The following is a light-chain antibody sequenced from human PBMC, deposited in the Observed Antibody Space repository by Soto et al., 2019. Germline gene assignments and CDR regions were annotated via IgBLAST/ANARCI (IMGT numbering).Light chain of an antibody. CDR3: NSHTISNTRV. CDR1: SSDVGGYNF. CDR2: EVT. Sequence: SVLTQPPSASGSPGQSVAISCTGASSDVGGYNFVSWYQQHPGKAPKLMIYEVTKRPSGVPDRFSGSKSGNTASLTVSGLLAEDEADYYCNSHTISNTRVFGTGTKVTVL. J-gene: IGLJ1*01. V-gene: IGLV2-8*01.